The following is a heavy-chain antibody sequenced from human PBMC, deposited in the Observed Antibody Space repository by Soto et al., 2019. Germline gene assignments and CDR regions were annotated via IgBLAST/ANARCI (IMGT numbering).Heavy chain of an antibody. CDR1: GGTFSSYA. CDR3: ARNKRYSSSWYWFWFDP. J-gene: IGHJ5*02. V-gene: IGHV1-69*13. Sequence: SVKVSCKASGGTFSSYAISWVRQAPGQGLEWMGGIIPIFGTANYAQKFQGRVTITADESTSAAYMELSSLRSEDTAVYYCARNKRYSSSWYWFWFDPWGQGTLVTVSS. CDR2: IIPIFGTA. D-gene: IGHD6-13*01.